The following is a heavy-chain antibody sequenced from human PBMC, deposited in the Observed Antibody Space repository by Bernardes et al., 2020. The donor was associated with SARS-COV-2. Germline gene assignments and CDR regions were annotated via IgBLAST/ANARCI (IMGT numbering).Heavy chain of an antibody. Sequence: GGSLRLSCAASGFTFSSYSMNWVRHAPGKGLEWVSYISSSSSTIYYADSVKGRFTISRDNAKNSLYLQMNSLRAEDTAVYYCARDLTYDFWSGYSRVFDYWGQGTLVTVSS. V-gene: IGHV3-48*01. CDR3: ARDLTYDFWSGYSRVFDY. CDR1: GFTFSSYS. J-gene: IGHJ4*02. D-gene: IGHD3-3*01. CDR2: ISSSSSTI.